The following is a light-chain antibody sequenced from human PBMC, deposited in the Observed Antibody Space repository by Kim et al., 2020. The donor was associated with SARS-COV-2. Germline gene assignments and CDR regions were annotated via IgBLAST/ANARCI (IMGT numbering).Light chain of an antibody. Sequence: VSPVERASPYCMASQSVSSNLAWYQQNPGQAPSLLIYGASARATGIPARFSGSGYGTDFTLTISSLQSEDFAVYYCLQYNKGPRAFGGGTKVDIK. J-gene: IGKJ4*02. CDR2: GAS. CDR1: QSVSSN. V-gene: IGKV3-15*01. CDR3: LQYNKGPRA.